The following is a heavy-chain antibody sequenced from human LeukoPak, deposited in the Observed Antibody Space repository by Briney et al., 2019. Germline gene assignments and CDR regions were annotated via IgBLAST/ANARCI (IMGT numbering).Heavy chain of an antibody. CDR1: GFTFSSYA. CDR3: AKSALGFLEWLLFASGMDV. CDR2: ISGSGGST. Sequence: GGSPRLSCAASGFTFSSYAMSWVRQAPGKGLEWVSAISGSGGSTYYADSVKGRFTISRDNSKNTLYLQMNSLRAEDTAVYYCAKSALGFLEWLLFASGMDVWGQGTTVTVSS. D-gene: IGHD3-3*01. J-gene: IGHJ6*02. V-gene: IGHV3-23*01.